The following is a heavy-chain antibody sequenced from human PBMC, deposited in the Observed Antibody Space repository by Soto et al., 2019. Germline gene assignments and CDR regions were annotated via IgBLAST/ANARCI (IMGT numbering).Heavy chain of an antibody. Sequence: SVKVSCKASGGTFSGYAISWVRQALGQPLEWMGGIIPLFGTANYAQKCQGRVTITGDESTSTAYMELSSLRSEDTAVYYCARHPQYGSGWPRNYRMDVWGQGTTVTAS. CDR2: IIPLFGTA. D-gene: IGHD6-19*01. J-gene: IGHJ6*02. CDR1: GGTFSGYA. CDR3: ARHPQYGSGWPRNYRMDV. V-gene: IGHV1-69*13.